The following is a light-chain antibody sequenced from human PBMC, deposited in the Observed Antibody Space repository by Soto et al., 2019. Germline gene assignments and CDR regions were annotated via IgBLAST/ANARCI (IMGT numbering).Light chain of an antibody. CDR2: AAS. CDR3: KHRSNWLA. V-gene: IGKV3D-20*02. Sequence: ELILTQSPDTLSLSPGDRATLSCRASQTVSSNYLAWCQQRPGQAPRLLIYAASTRAAGIQDSFSGSGSGTEFTLTITSLEPEDFAVYYCKHRSNWLAFGGGTKVDIK. CDR1: QTVSSNY. J-gene: IGKJ4*01.